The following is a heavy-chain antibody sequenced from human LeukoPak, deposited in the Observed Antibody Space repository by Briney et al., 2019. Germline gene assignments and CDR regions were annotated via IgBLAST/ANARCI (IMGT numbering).Heavy chain of an antibody. D-gene: IGHD4-17*01. V-gene: IGHV3-21*01. Sequence: PGGSLRLSCAASGFTFNTYSMNWVRQAPGKGLEWVSFIFRSGSSIYYADSVKGRFTISRDNAKNSPYLQMNSLRAEDTAVYYCARVKTTVTNWFDPWGQGTLVTVSS. CDR2: IFRSGSSI. J-gene: IGHJ5*02. CDR3: ARVKTTVTNWFDP. CDR1: GFTFNTYS.